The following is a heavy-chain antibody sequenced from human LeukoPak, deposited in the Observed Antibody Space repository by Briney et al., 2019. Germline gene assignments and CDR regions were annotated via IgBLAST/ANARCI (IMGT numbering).Heavy chain of an antibody. CDR1: GFTFRRYS. J-gene: IGHJ6*02. V-gene: IGHV3-48*02. CDR3: RTLDWGDYYGMDV. D-gene: IGHD3/OR15-3a*01. Sequence: TGGSLRLSCAASGFTFRRYSMNWVRQAPGKGLEWVLYISSSSSNIYYADSVRGRFTIDRDNAKNSLYRQMNSLRDEDTAVYYCRTLDWGDYYGMDVWGQGTTVTVSS. CDR2: ISSSSSNI.